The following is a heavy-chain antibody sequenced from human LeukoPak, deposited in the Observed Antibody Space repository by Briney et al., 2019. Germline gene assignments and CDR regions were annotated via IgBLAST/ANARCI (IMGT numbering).Heavy chain of an antibody. CDR1: GGSISGSN. CDR2: IYSSGSI. Sequence: PSETLSLTCTVSGGSISGSNWNWIRQPAGKGLEWIGRIYSSGSITYNPSLRSRVTVSLDTSNNQFSLELRSVTAADTAVYYCARTYSYDTSPIDFWGQGTLVTVSS. J-gene: IGHJ4*02. CDR3: ARTYSYDTSPIDF. V-gene: IGHV4-4*07. D-gene: IGHD3-22*01.